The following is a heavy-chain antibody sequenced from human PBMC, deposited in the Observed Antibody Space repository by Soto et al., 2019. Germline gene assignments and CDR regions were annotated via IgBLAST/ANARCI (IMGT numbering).Heavy chain of an antibody. V-gene: IGHV1-3*01. CDR1: GYTFTSYA. CDR3: ARPRGAKYYYYGMDV. CDR2: INAGNGNT. J-gene: IGHJ6*04. D-gene: IGHD3-10*01. Sequence: GASVKVSCKASGYTFTSYAMHWVRQAPGQRLEWMGWINAGNGNTKYSQKFQGRVTITRNTSASTAYMELSSLRSEDTAVYYCARPRGAKYYYYGMDVWGKGTTATVPS.